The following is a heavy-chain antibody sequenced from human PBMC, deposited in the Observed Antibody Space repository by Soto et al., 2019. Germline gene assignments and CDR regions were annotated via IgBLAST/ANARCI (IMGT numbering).Heavy chain of an antibody. CDR1: GFSLSTSGMR. CDR3: ARIRSSSTHFDY. V-gene: IGHV2-70*04. J-gene: IGHJ4*02. Sequence: SGPTVVNPTQTLTLTCTFSGFSLSTSGMRANWIRQPPGKALEWLARIDWDDDKFYSTSLKTRLTISKDTSKNQVVLTMTNMDPVDTATYYCARIRSSSTHFDYWGQGTLVTVSS. D-gene: IGHD6-6*01. CDR2: IDWDDDK.